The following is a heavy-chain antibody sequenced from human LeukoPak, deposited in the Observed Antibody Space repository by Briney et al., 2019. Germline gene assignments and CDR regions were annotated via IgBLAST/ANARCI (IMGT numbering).Heavy chain of an antibody. CDR2: INHSGST. D-gene: IGHD3-10*01. V-gene: IGHV4-34*01. J-gene: IGHJ4*02. CDR3: ARGPRGVMALDY. CDR1: GGSFSGYY. Sequence: SKTLSLTCAVYGGSFSGYYWSWIRQPPGKGLEWIGEINHSGSTNYNPSLKSRVTISVDTSKNQFSLKLSSVTAADTAVYYCARGPRGVMALDYWGQGTLVTVSS.